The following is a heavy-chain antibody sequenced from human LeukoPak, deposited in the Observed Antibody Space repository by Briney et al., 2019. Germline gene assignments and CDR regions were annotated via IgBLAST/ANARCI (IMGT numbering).Heavy chain of an antibody. CDR3: ARGRGYSSGWTYYYYYMDV. V-gene: IGHV4-59*01. J-gene: IGHJ6*03. CDR2: IYYSGST. D-gene: IGHD6-19*01. CDR1: GGSLSSYY. Sequence: SETLSLTCTVSGGSLSSYYWSWVRQPPGKGLEWIGYIYYSGSTNYNPSLTSRVTISVDTSKNQFSLKLSSVTAADTAVYHCARGRGYSSGWTYYYYYMDVWGKGTTVTVSS.